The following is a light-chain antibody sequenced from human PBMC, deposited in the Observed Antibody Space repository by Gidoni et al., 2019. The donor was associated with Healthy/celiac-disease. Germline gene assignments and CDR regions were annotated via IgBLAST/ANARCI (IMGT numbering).Light chain of an antibody. J-gene: IGKJ2*01. CDR3: QQYNNWPPTYT. CDR2: GAS. V-gene: IGKV3-15*01. Sequence: EIVLPQSPAPLSVSPGERATLSCRASQSVRSNLAWYQQKPGQAPRLLIYGASTRATGIPARFSGSGSGTEFTLTISSLQSEDFAVYYCQQYNNWPPTYTFGQGTKLEIK. CDR1: QSVRSN.